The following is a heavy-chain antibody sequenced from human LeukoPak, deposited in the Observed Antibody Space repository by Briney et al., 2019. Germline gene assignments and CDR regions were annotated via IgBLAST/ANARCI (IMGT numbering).Heavy chain of an antibody. CDR1: GFTVSSYA. D-gene: IGHD4-17*01. Sequence: GGSLRLSCAASGFTVSSYAMTWVRQAPGKGLEWVSTIGYSAGDTYYADSVKGRFTISRDNSMNTLYLQMSSLRADDTALYYCAKDDDGHHHGVDHWGQGTLVTVSS. J-gene: IGHJ4*02. CDR2: IGYSAGDT. V-gene: IGHV3-23*01. CDR3: AKDDDGHHHGVDH.